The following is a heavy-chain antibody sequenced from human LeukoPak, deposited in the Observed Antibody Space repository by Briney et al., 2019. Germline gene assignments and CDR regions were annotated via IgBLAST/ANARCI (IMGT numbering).Heavy chain of an antibody. Sequence: GGSLRLSCAASGFTFSSFAMSWVRQTPGKVLEWVANIKQDGSEKYYVDSVKGRFTISRDNAKNSLYLQMNSLRAEDTAVYYCARGPIAARPVDYWGQGTLVTVSS. CDR3: ARGPIAARPVDY. J-gene: IGHJ4*02. D-gene: IGHD6-6*01. CDR2: IKQDGSEK. V-gene: IGHV3-7*01. CDR1: GFTFSSFA.